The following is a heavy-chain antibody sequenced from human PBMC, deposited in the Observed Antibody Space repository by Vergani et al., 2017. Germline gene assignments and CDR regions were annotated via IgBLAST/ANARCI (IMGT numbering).Heavy chain of an antibody. CDR2: IWYDGSNK. J-gene: IGHJ6*03. CDR1: GFTFSSYG. V-gene: IGHV3-33*01. Sequence: QVQLVESGGGVVQPGRSLRLSCAASGFTFSSYGMHWVRQAPGKGLEWVAVIWYDGSNKYYADSVKGRFTISRDNSKNTLYLQMNSLRAEDTAVYYCARDRGAVAGTLDYYYYMDVWGKGTTVTVSS. D-gene: IGHD6-19*01. CDR3: ARDRGAVAGTLDYYYYMDV.